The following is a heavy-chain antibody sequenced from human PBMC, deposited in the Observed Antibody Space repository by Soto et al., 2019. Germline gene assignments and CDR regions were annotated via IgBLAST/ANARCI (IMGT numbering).Heavy chain of an antibody. CDR2: ISSSSSYI. V-gene: IGHV3-21*01. CDR3: ARVGKTQPTTWGMDL. Sequence: GGSLRLSCAASGFTFSSYSMNWVRQAPGKGLEWVSSISSSSSYIYYADSVKGRFTISRDNAKNSLYLQMNSLRAEDTAVYYCARVGKTQPTTWGMDLWGQGSKVTVSS. J-gene: IGHJ6*02. D-gene: IGHD3-16*01. CDR1: GFTFSSYS.